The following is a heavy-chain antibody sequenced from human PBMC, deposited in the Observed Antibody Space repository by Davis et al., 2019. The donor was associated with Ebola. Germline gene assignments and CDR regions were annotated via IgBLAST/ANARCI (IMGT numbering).Heavy chain of an antibody. CDR2: IIPLFGIP. CDR3: AIAGSGNFYFDY. D-gene: IGHD3-10*01. CDR1: GGTFSNHA. Sequence: SVKVSCKASGGTFSNHAISWVRQAPGQGPEWMGGIIPLFGIPKYVQKFQGRVTFTADKSTSTAYMELSNLRSEDTAVYYCAIAGSGNFYFDYWGQGTLVTVSS. V-gene: IGHV1-69*10. J-gene: IGHJ4*02.